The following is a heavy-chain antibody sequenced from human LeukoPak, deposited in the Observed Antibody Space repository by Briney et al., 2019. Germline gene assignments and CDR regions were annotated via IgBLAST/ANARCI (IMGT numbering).Heavy chain of an antibody. Sequence: PGGSLRLSCAASGFTFSSYAMHWVRQAPGKGLEYVSAISSNGGSTYYANSVKGRFTISRDNSKNTLYLQMGSLRAEDMAVYYCARVTSELLGNYFDYWGQGTLVTVSS. CDR3: ARVTSELLGNYFDY. D-gene: IGHD2-15*01. J-gene: IGHJ4*02. V-gene: IGHV3-64*01. CDR1: GFTFSSYA. CDR2: ISSNGGST.